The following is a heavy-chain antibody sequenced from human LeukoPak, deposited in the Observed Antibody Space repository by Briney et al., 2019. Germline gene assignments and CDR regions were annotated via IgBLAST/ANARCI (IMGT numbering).Heavy chain of an antibody. CDR2: IIPIFGTA. CDR3: ASEPIFGVVPDYYYYMDV. CDR1: GGTFSSYA. Sequence: GASMKVSCKASGGTFSSYAISWVRQAPGQGLEWMGGIIPIFGTANYAQKFQGRVTITTDESTSTAYMELSSLRSEDTAVYYCASEPIFGVVPDYYYYMDVWGKGTTVTVSS. J-gene: IGHJ6*03. V-gene: IGHV1-69*05. D-gene: IGHD3-3*01.